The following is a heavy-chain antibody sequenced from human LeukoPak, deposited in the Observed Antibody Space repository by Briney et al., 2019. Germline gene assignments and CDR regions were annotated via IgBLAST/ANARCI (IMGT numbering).Heavy chain of an antibody. J-gene: IGHJ5*02. CDR2: INHSGST. CDR3: ARGVYNWFDP. V-gene: IGHV4-34*01. D-gene: IGHD1-14*01. Sequence: SETLSLTCAVYGGSCSGYYWSWIRQPPGKGLEWIGEINHSGSTNYNPSLKSRVTISVDTSKNQFSLKLSSVTAADTAVYYCARGVYNWFDPWGQGTLVTVSS. CDR1: GGSCSGYY.